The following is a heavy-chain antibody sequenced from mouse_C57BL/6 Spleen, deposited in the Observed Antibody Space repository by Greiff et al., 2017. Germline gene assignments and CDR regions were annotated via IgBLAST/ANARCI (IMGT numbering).Heavy chain of an antibody. CDR2: IDPETGGT. Sequence: QVQLQQSGAELVRLGASVTLSCKASGYTFTDYEMHWVKQTPVHGLEWIGAIDPETGGTAYNQKFKGKAILTADKSTSTAYMELRSLTSEDSAVYYCTRSGPYYGSSCGAYWGQGTLVTVSA. D-gene: IGHD1-1*01. CDR3: TRSGPYYGSSCGAY. V-gene: IGHV1-15*01. J-gene: IGHJ3*01. CDR1: GYTFTDYE.